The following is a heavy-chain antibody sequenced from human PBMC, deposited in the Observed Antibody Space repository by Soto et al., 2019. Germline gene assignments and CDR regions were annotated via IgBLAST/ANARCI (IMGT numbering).Heavy chain of an antibody. CDR2: IYNSGFT. Sequence: SGSLSLTCTVSGDTVRAYYGSWIRQPPGKGLEWIGHIYNSGFTNYNPSLEGRVTISVDTSRNYFSLKVRSVTTADTAVYYCARLERTVPGYYYYYGVDVWGQGTTVTVSS. CDR1: GDTVRAYY. CDR3: ARLERTVPGYYYYYGVDV. J-gene: IGHJ6*02. V-gene: IGHV4-59*02. D-gene: IGHD4-17*01.